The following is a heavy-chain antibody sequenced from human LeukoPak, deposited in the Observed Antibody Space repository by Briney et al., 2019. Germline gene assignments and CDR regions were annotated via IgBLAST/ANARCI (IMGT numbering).Heavy chain of an antibody. CDR1: GGSISSGSYY. D-gene: IGHD5-18*01. CDR3: ARDWDTAMVWWFDP. V-gene: IGHV4-61*02. CDR2: IYTSGST. J-gene: IGHJ5*02. Sequence: SETLSLTCTVCGGSISSGSYYWSWIRQPAGKGLEWIGRIYTSGSTNYNPSLKSRVTISVDTSKNQFSLKLSSVTAADTAVYYCARDWDTAMVWWFDPWGQGTLVTVSS.